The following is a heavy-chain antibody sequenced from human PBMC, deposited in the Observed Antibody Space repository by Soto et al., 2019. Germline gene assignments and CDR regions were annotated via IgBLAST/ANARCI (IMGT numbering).Heavy chain of an antibody. Sequence: QVQLQESGPGLVKPSQTLSLTCTVSGGSISSGDYYWSWIRQPPGKGLEWIGYIYYSGSTYYNPSLRSRVTISVDTSKNQFSLKLSSVTAAATAVYYCARTNFMTTGGGADYWGQGTLVTVSS. CDR3: ARTNFMTTGGGADY. CDR1: GGSISSGDYY. J-gene: IGHJ4*02. CDR2: IYYSGST. V-gene: IGHV4-30-4*01. D-gene: IGHD4-17*01.